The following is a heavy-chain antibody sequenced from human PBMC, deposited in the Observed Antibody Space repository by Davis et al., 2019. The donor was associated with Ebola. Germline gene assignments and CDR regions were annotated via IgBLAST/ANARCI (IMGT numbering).Heavy chain of an antibody. D-gene: IGHD2-15*01. V-gene: IGHV4-59*01. CDR2: LYYSGNT. CDR1: GGSISSYY. Sequence: MPGGSLRLSCTVSGGSISSYYWSWIRHPPGKGLEWIGYLYYSGNTNYNPSLKSRVTISVDTSKNQFSLKLSSVTAADTAVYYCARGLVVVAATYFDYWGQGTLVTVSS. CDR3: ARGLVVVAATYFDY. J-gene: IGHJ4*02.